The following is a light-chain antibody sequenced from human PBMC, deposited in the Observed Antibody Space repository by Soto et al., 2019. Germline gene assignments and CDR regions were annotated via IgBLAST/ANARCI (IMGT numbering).Light chain of an antibody. J-gene: IGLJ1*01. V-gene: IGLV2-14*01. Sequence: QSVLTQPASVSGSPGQSITISCTGTSXDVGAYNYVSWYQQHPGKAPKLMIYEVSNRPSGVSNRFSGSKSGNTASLTISGLQAEDEADYYCTSYTRTSTLYVLGTGTKVTVL. CDR2: EVS. CDR1: SXDVGAYNY. CDR3: TSYTRTSTLYV.